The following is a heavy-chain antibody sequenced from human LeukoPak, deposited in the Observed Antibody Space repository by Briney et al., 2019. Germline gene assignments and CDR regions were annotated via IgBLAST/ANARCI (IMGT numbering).Heavy chain of an antibody. CDR2: ISSTSSYI. D-gene: IGHD3-10*01. CDR1: GFTFSSYE. J-gene: IGHJ5*02. V-gene: IGHV3-21*01. Sequence: GGSLRLSCAASGFTFSSYEMNWVRQAPGKGLEWVSFISSTSSYIYYADLVKGRFTISRDNAKNSLYLQMNSLRVEDTAVYYCAKPLMRDRWFGESWGQGTLVTVSS. CDR3: AKPLMRDRWFGES.